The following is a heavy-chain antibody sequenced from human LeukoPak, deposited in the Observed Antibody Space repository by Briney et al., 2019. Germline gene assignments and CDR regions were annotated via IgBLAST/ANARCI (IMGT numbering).Heavy chain of an antibody. CDR2: INPNSGGT. CDR1: GYTFTGYY. Sequence: ASVKVSCKASGYTFTGYYMHWVRQAPGQGLEWMGWINPNSGGTNYAQKFQGRVTMTRDTSISTAYMELSRLRSDDTAVYYCARGKLDFWSGSHYYYGMDVWGQGTTVTVSS. J-gene: IGHJ6*02. CDR3: ARGKLDFWSGSHYYYGMDV. D-gene: IGHD3-3*01. V-gene: IGHV1-2*02.